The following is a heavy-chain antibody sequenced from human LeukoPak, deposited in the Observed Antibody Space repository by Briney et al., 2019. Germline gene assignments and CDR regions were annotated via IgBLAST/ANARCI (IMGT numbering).Heavy chain of an antibody. V-gene: IGHV2-26*01. CDR1: GFSLSNARMG. J-gene: IGHJ5*02. CDR3: ARTVTYYYDSSWFDP. Sequence: ESGPTLVNPTETLTLTCTASGFSLSNARMGVSWIRQPPGKALEWLAHIFSNDEKSYSTSLKSRLTISKDTSKSQVVLTMTNMDPLDTATYYCARTVTYYYDSSWFDPWGQGTLVTVSS. CDR2: IFSNDEK. D-gene: IGHD3-22*01.